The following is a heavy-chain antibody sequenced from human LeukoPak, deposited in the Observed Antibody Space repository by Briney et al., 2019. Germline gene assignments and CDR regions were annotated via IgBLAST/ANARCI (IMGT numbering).Heavy chain of an antibody. CDR3: ARDTASCYGMDV. CDR2: IYYSGST. V-gene: IGHV4-59*01. Sequence: SETLSLTCTVSGGSISSYYWSWIRQPPGKGLEWIGYIYYSGSTNYNPSLKSRVTISVDTSKNQFSLKLSSVTAADTAVYYCARDTASCYGMDVWGQGTTVTVSS. J-gene: IGHJ6*02. CDR1: GGSISSYY. D-gene: IGHD5-18*01.